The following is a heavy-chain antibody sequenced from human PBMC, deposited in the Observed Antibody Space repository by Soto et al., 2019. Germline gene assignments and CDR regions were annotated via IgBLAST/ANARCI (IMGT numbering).Heavy chain of an antibody. J-gene: IGHJ4*02. D-gene: IGHD5-12*01. CDR1: GGSISSSSYY. CDR2: IYYSGSN. Sequence: SETLSLTCTVSGGSISSSSYYWGWIRQPPGKGLEWIGSIYYSGSNYYNPSLKSRVTISVDTSKNQFSLKLSSVTAADTAVYYCARRTDIVATTEEYFDDWGQGTLVPVSS. V-gene: IGHV4-39*01. CDR3: ARRTDIVATTEEYFDD.